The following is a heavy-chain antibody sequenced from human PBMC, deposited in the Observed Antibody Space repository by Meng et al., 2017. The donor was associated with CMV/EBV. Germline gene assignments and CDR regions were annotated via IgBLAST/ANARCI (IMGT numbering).Heavy chain of an antibody. D-gene: IGHD2-2*01. Sequence: GHLPESGPGLVNPSETLSLTCTVSGGSISSYYWSWIRQPAGKGLEWIGRIYTSGSTNYNPSLKSRVTMSVDTSKNQFSLKLSSVTAADTAVYYCARDLMNCSSTSCANWFDPWGQGTLVTVSS. CDR3: ARDLMNCSSTSCANWFDP. V-gene: IGHV4-4*07. CDR2: IYTSGST. CDR1: GGSISSYY. J-gene: IGHJ5*02.